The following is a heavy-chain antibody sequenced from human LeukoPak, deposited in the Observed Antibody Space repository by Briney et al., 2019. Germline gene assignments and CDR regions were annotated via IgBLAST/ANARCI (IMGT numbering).Heavy chain of an antibody. V-gene: IGHV5-51*01. Sequence: GESLKISCKGSGYSFTSYWIGWVRQIPEKGLEWMGIIYPGDSDTRYSPSFQGQVTISADKSISTAYLQWSSLKASDTAMYYCARGTNSSVVRFAYWGQGTLVTVSS. CDR3: ARGTNSSVVRFAY. D-gene: IGHD3-22*01. CDR1: GYSFTSYW. J-gene: IGHJ4*02. CDR2: IYPGDSDT.